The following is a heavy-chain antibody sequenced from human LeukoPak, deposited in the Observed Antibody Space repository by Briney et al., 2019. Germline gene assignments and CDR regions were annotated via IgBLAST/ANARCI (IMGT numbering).Heavy chain of an antibody. J-gene: IGHJ5*02. CDR2: IYYSGST. CDR3: ARAPRLAPPRFDP. D-gene: IGHD6-19*01. Sequence: PSETLSLTCTVTGGSNSSYYWSWIRQPPGNGLEWIGYIYYSGSTNYNPSLKSRVTISVDTSKNQFSLKLSSVSAADTAVYYCARAPRLAPPRFDPWGQGTLVTVSS. V-gene: IGHV4-59*01. CDR1: GGSNSSYY.